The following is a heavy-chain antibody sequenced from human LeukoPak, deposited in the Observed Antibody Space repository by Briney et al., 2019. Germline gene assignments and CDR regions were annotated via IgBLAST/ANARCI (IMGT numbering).Heavy chain of an antibody. J-gene: IGHJ5*02. V-gene: IGHV1-69*13. D-gene: IGHD3-10*01. CDR1: GGTFSSYV. CDR2: IIPIFGTA. CDR3: ARDIYSGSGNLHWFDP. Sequence: SVKVSCKASGGTFSSYVISWVRQAPGQGLEWMGGIIPIFGTANYAQKFQGRVTITADESTSTAYMELSNLRSEDTAVYYCARDIYSGSGNLHWFDPWGQGTLVTVSS.